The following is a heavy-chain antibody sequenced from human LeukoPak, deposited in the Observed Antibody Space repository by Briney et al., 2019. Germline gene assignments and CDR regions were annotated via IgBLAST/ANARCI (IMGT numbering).Heavy chain of an antibody. CDR2: ISTSGSSI. J-gene: IGHJ4*02. D-gene: IGHD4-17*01. CDR1: GFTFSSYA. Sequence: GSLRLSCAASGFTFSSYAMSWVRQAPGKGLEWVSYISTSGSSIYYADSVKGRFTISRDNAKSSLYLQVNSLRAEDTALYYCARSGDYGESFDSWGQGTLVAVSS. V-gene: IGHV3-48*04. CDR3: ARSGDYGESFDS.